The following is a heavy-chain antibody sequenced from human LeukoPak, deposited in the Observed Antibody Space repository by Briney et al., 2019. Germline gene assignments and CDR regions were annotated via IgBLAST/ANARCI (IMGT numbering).Heavy chain of an antibody. CDR2: VSSSGRT. V-gene: IGHV4-61*02. CDR1: GDSISSGSFY. Sequence: PSQTLSLTCTVSGDSISSGSFYWSWIRQAAGRGLEWIGRVSSSGRTTYNPSLKSRLTISITTSKNQFSLKLSSVTAADTAVYFCARLRDYYYSYMDVWGKGTTVTISS. J-gene: IGHJ6*03. CDR3: ARLRDYYYSYMDV. D-gene: IGHD4-17*01.